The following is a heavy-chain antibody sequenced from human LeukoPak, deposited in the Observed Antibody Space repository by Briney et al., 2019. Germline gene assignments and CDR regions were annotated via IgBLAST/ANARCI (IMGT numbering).Heavy chain of an antibody. V-gene: IGHV3-53*01. CDR1: GFTVSSNY. CDR2: IYSGGST. Sequence: SGGSLRLSSAASGFTVSSNYMSWVRQAPGKGLEWVSVIYSGGSTYYADSVKGRFTISRDNSKNTLYLQMNSLRAEDTAVYYCARGSYDILTGYGSLDCWGQGTLVTVSS. D-gene: IGHD3-9*01. J-gene: IGHJ4*02. CDR3: ARGSYDILTGYGSLDC.